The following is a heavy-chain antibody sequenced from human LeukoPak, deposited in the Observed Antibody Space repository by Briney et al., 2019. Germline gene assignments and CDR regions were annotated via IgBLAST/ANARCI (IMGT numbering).Heavy chain of an antibody. Sequence: GGSLRLSCAASGFTFSSYEMNWVRQAPGKGLEWVSYISSSGSTIYYADSVKGRFTISRDNAKNSLYLQMNSLRAEDTAVYYCARDPTSSGWFLYYFDYWGQGTLVTVSS. V-gene: IGHV3-48*03. D-gene: IGHD6-19*01. J-gene: IGHJ4*02. CDR1: GFTFSSYE. CDR3: ARDPTSSGWFLYYFDY. CDR2: ISSSGSTI.